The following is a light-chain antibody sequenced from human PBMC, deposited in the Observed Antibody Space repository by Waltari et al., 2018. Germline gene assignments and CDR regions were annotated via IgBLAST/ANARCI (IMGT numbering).Light chain of an antibody. J-gene: IGKJ2*01. CDR1: QTLTTY. V-gene: IGKV1-39*01. CDR3: QQSKEVPFT. CDR2: AAS. Sequence: DIQLTQSPSYLSASVGDRVTIPCRASQTLTTYLNWYQQRPGTAPKFLIYAASILETGVPSRFSGGGSGTDFTLTISGLQPDDFATYYCQQSKEVPFTFGQGTKLEIK.